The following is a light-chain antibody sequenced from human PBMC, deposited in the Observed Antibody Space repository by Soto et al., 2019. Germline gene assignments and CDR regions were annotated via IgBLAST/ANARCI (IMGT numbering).Light chain of an antibody. CDR3: QTWGTGIQV. CDR1: SGHSSYA. CDR2: VDSDGSH. V-gene: IGLV4-69*02. J-gene: IGLJ2*01. Sequence: QSVLTQSPSASASLGASVKITCTLSSGHSSYAIAWHQQQPEKGPRYLMKVDSDGSHIKGDGIPDRFSGSSSGAERYLTISSLQSEDEADYYCQTWGTGIQVFGGGTKVTVL.